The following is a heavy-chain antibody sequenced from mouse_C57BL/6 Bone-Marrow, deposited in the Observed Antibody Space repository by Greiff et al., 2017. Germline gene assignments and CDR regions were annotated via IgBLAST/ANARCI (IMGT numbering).Heavy chain of an antibody. CDR3: AREMIVTTYGAMDY. Sequence: QVQLQQSGAELVRPGASVKLSCKASGYTFTDYYINWVKQRPGQGLEWIARIYPGSGNTYYNEKFKGKATLTAEKSSSTAYMQLSSLTSEDSAVYFCAREMIVTTYGAMDYWGQGTSVTVSS. CDR2: IYPGSGNT. CDR1: GYTFTDYY. J-gene: IGHJ4*01. V-gene: IGHV1-76*01. D-gene: IGHD2-5*01.